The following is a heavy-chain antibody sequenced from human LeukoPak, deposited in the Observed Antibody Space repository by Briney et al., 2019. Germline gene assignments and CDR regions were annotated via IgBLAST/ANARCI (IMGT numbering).Heavy chain of an antibody. CDR3: ARDRVKYYGSGSYNAFGI. V-gene: IGHV1-18*01. D-gene: IGHD3-10*01. Sequence: ASVKVSCKASGYTFTSYGISWVRQAPGQGLEWMGWISAYNGNTNYAQKLQGRVTMTTDTSTSTAYMELRSLRSDDTAVYYCARDRVKYYGSGSYNAFGIWGQGTMVTVSS. J-gene: IGHJ3*02. CDR1: GYTFTSYG. CDR2: ISAYNGNT.